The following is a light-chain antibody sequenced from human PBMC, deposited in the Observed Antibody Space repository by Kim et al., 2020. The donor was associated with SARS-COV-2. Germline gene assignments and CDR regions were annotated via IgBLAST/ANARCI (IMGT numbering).Light chain of an antibody. J-gene: IGKJ3*01. CDR1: PDICNY. Sequence: ASVEDGVRITFPARPDICNYLNWYQHKQETAPKLLIPGAANLEAGVPSRFGVSGSGRDFTFTISSLQPDDIETYYCQQYDDLPFTFGPGTKVDIK. V-gene: IGKV1-33*01. CDR2: GAA. CDR3: QQYDDLPFT.